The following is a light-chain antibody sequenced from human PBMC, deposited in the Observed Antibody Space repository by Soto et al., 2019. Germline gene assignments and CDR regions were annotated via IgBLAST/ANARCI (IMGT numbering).Light chain of an antibody. J-gene: IGKJ4*01. CDR1: QTIRSH. CDR2: ATS. Sequence: IKMTQFPLSLSASVGDRVPIICRASQTIRSHLNWFQQKPGEAPKIVIYATSTLQSGVPSRFSGSVSGTDFILTISSLQPEDFATYYCLQTYRTPLTFGEGTKVDIK. V-gene: IGKV1-39*01. CDR3: LQTYRTPLT.